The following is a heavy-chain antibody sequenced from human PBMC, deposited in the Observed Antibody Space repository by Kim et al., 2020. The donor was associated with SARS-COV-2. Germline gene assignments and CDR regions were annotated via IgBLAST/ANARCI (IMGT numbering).Heavy chain of an antibody. Sequence: GGSLRLSCAASGFTVSSNYMSWVRQAPGKGLEWVSVIYSGGSTYYADSVKGRFTISRDNSKNTLYLQMNSLRAEDTAVYYCARALQNADYGSGDHYYYYYGMDVWGQGTTVTVSS. D-gene: IGHD3-10*01. CDR1: GFTVSSNY. CDR3: ARALQNADYGSGDHYYYYYGMDV. V-gene: IGHV3-66*01. J-gene: IGHJ6*02. CDR2: IYSGGST.